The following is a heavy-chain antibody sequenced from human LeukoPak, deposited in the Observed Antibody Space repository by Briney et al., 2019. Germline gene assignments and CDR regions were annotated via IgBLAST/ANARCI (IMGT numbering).Heavy chain of an antibody. J-gene: IGHJ4*02. CDR3: ARKNSTVGTNYFDY. Sequence: PAGTLCLTCTVSGYSISSGYYWGWIREPPGRGLEWIVSIYHSGSTYYNPSIKSRVTISVDTSKNQFSLKLSSVTAADTAVYYCARKNSTVGTNYFDYWGQGTLVTVSS. CDR2: IYHSGST. D-gene: IGHD4-23*01. CDR1: GYSISSGYY. V-gene: IGHV4-38-2*02.